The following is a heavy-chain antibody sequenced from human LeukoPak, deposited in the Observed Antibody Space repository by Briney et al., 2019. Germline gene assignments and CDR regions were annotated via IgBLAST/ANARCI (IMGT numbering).Heavy chain of an antibody. V-gene: IGHV1-2*02. J-gene: IGHJ4*02. CDR2: INPNSGGT. D-gene: IGHD3-10*01. Sequence: ASVKVSCKASGYTFTGYYMNWVRQAPGQGLEWMGWINPNSGGTNYAQKFQGRVTMTRDTSISTAYMELSRLRSDDTAVYYCARVQGYCYGSGSYYSFDYWGQGTLVTVSS. CDR1: GYTFTGYY. CDR3: ARVQGYCYGSGSYYSFDY.